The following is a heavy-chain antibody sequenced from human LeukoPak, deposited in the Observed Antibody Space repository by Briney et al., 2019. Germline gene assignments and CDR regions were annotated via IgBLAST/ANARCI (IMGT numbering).Heavy chain of an antibody. CDR2: ISSSGSTI. Sequence: GGSLRLSCAASGFSFSYYEMNWVRQAPGKGLEWLSYISSSGSTIYYADSVWGRFTISRDNAKNSLFLQMNSLRAEDTAVYYCARDKAMDIHLYYGMDVWGQGTTVTVSS. CDR1: GFSFSYYE. D-gene: IGHD5-18*01. J-gene: IGHJ6*02. CDR3: ARDKAMDIHLYYGMDV. V-gene: IGHV3-48*03.